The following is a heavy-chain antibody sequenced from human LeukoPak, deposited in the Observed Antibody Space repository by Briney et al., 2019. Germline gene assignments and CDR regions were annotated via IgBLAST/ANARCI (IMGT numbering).Heavy chain of an antibody. CDR2: IYPGDSDT. D-gene: IGHD3-10*01. Sequence: GESLKISCKGSGYSFTTYWIGWVRQMPGQGLEWMGIIYPGDSDTRYSPSFQGQVTISVDKSINTAYLQWSSLKASDTAMYYCARHKYGSGTMPSDAFDIWGQGTMVTVSS. CDR1: GYSFTTYW. V-gene: IGHV5-51*01. CDR3: ARHKYGSGTMPSDAFDI. J-gene: IGHJ3*02.